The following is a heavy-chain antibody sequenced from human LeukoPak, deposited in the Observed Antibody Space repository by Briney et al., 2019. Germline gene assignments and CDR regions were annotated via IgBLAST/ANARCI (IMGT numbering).Heavy chain of an antibody. CDR2: ISSSGSTI. J-gene: IGHJ5*02. D-gene: IGHD2-15*01. CDR1: GFTFSSYS. Sequence: PGGSLRLSCAASGFTFSSYSMNWVRQAPGKGLEWVSYISSSGSTIYYADSVKGRFTISRDNAKNSLYLQMNSLRAEDTAVYYCARDFVYCSGGSCYNRFDPWGQGTLVTVSS. V-gene: IGHV3-48*04. CDR3: ARDFVYCSGGSCYNRFDP.